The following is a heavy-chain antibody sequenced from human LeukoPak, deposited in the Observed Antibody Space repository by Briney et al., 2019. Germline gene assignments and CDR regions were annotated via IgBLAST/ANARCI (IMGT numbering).Heavy chain of an antibody. CDR3: ASVISSSWYREYYFDY. CDR2: IKQDGSEK. Sequence: PGGSLRLSCAASGFTFSSYWMSWVRQAPGKGLEWVANIKQDGSEKYYVDSVKGRFTISRDNAKNSLYLQMNSLRAEDTAVYYCASVISSSWYREYYFDYWGQGTLVTVSS. J-gene: IGHJ4*02. V-gene: IGHV3-7*05. D-gene: IGHD6-13*01. CDR1: GFTFSSYW.